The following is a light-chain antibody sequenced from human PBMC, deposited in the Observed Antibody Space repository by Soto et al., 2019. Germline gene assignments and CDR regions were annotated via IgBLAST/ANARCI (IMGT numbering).Light chain of an antibody. Sequence: GLTQSPGTLSLSPGERATLSCRARQRVSSSYLAWYQQKHRQEPTQLINYAATRATGSPARFSGSRSGTDFFLIISSIEPEDFAVYYCQQRNNCHLTFGGGTKVDI. V-gene: IGKV3D-20*02. J-gene: IGKJ4*01. CDR2: YAA. CDR1: QRVSSSY. CDR3: QQRNNCHLT.